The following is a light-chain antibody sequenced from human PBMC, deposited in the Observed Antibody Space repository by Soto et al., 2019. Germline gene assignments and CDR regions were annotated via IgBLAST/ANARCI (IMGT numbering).Light chain of an antibody. CDR1: QSVSSSY. CDR2: GAS. J-gene: IGKJ1*01. V-gene: IGKV3-20*01. Sequence: EIVLTQSPGTLSLSPGERATLTCRASQSVSSSYLGWYQQKLGQAPRLLIYGASSRATGIPDRFSGSGSGTDFTLTISRLEPEDFAVYYCQQYGSSPQTFGQGTKVEIK. CDR3: QQYGSSPQT.